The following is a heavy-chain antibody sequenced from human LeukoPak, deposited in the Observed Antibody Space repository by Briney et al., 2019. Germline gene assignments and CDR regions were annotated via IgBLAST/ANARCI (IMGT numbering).Heavy chain of an antibody. CDR1: GGSFSDYY. Sequence: SSETLSLTCAVYGGSFSDYYWSWIRQPPGKGLEWIGEINHSGSTNSNPSLKSRVTISVDTSKNQFSLKLSSVTAADTAVYYCARGYLKSKQLWFNYWGQGTLVTVSS. J-gene: IGHJ4*02. D-gene: IGHD5-18*01. V-gene: IGHV4-34*01. CDR3: ARGYLKSKQLWFNY. CDR2: INHSGST.